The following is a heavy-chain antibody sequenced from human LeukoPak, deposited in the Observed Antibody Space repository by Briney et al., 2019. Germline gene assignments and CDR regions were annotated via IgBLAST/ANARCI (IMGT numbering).Heavy chain of an antibody. D-gene: IGHD3-10*01. Sequence: GGSLRLSRAASGFTVSSNYMSWVRQAPGKGLEWVSVIYSGGSTYYADSVKGRFTISRDNSKNTLYLQMNSLRAEDTAVYYCASSYGSGSYFRPIDYWGQGTLVTVSS. CDR1: GFTVSSNY. CDR3: ASSYGSGSYFRPIDY. V-gene: IGHV3-66*02. CDR2: IYSGGST. J-gene: IGHJ4*02.